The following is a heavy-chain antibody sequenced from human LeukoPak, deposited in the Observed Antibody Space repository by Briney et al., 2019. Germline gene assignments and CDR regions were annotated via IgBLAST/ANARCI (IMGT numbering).Heavy chain of an antibody. J-gene: IGHJ4*02. V-gene: IGHV4-4*02. CDR1: RGSISTSNW. Sequence: PSGTLSLTCAVSRGSISTSNWWSWVRQPPGKGLEWIGEIYHNGNTKYNPSLQSRVIISVDKSKNQFSLNLNSVTAADTAVYYCSRTSYNSGPTPGGYWGRGTLVTVSS. D-gene: IGHD3-10*01. CDR3: SRTSYNSGPTPGGY. CDR2: IYHNGNT.